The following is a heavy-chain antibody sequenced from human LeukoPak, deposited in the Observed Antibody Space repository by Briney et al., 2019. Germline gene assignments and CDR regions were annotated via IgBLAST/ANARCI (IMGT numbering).Heavy chain of an antibody. CDR2: ISSSSSYI. CDR1: GFTFSSYS. Sequence: AGSLRLSCAASGFTFSSYSMNWVRQAPGKGLEWVSSISSSSSYIYYADSVKGRFTISRDNAKNSLYLQMNSLRAEDTAVYYCARGDSGNNYDYWGQRTPVTVSS. V-gene: IGHV3-21*01. D-gene: IGHD3-10*01. J-gene: IGHJ4*02. CDR3: ARGDSGNNYDY.